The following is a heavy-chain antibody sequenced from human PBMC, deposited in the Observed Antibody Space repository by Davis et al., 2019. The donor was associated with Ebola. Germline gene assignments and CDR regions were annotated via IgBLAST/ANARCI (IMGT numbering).Heavy chain of an antibody. V-gene: IGHV7-4-1*02. CDR3: ATDELRSD. D-gene: IGHD4-23*01. J-gene: IGHJ1*01. CDR1: VYTFTSYG. CDR2: INTDTGNP. Sequence: ASVKVSCKASVYTFTSYGMSWVRQAPGQGLEWLGWINTDTGNPTYAQAFMGRFVFSLDTSVTTAYLQISSLKADDTAGYYCATDELRSDWGQGTLVTVSS.